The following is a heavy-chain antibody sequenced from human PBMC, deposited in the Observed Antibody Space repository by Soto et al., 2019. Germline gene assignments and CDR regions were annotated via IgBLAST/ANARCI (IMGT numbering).Heavy chain of an antibody. CDR3: ARQDRVVAEGRWFDP. CDR2: MNPHSGDT. Sequence: ASVKVSCKASGYSFTSLHFNWVRQATGQGLEWIGWMNPHSGDTGFAQRFQGRVTMTRNTSINTAYMELRSLRSQDTAVYYCARQDRVVAEGRWFDPWGQGTLVTVSS. CDR1: GYSFTSLH. V-gene: IGHV1-8*01. J-gene: IGHJ5*02. D-gene: IGHD2-15*01.